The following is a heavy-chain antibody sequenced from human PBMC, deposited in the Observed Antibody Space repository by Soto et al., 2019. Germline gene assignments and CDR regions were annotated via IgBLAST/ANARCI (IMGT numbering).Heavy chain of an antibody. CDR3: AIRTPGDNGGSWYFQH. D-gene: IGHD3-10*01. V-gene: IGHV3-23*01. Sequence: EVQLLESGGGLVQPGGSLRLSCAASGFTFSSYAMSWVRQAPGKGLEWVSAISGSGGSTYYADSVKGRFTISRDNSKNTLYLQMNSLRAEDTAVYYCAIRTPGDNGGSWYFQHWGQGTLVTVSS. J-gene: IGHJ1*01. CDR2: ISGSGGST. CDR1: GFTFSSYA.